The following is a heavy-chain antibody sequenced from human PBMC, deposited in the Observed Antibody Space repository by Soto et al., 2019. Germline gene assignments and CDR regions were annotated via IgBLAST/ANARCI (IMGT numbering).Heavy chain of an antibody. J-gene: IGHJ4*02. CDR2: IVNDGSGT. CDR1: GITLSHFW. CDR3: TTAFEH. V-gene: IGHV3-74*01. Sequence: EVQLVESGGGSVQPGGSLRLSCPASGITLSHFWMHWVRQAPGKGLVWVARIVNDGSGTSYADFAKGRFTISKDDAKNTLYLQMNSLRAEDTALYYCTTAFEHWGRGTLVTVSS.